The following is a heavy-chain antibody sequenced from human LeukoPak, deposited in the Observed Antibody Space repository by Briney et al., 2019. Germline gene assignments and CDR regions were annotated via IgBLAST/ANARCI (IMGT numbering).Heavy chain of an antibody. D-gene: IGHD4-11*01. Sequence: PGGSLRLSCAASGFTFSSYAMHWVRQAPGKGLEWVAVISYDGSNKYYADSVKGRFTISRDNSKNTLYLQMNSLRAEDTAVYYCARELHGDRYAFDIWGQGTMVTVSS. CDR3: ARELHGDRYAFDI. CDR1: GFTFSSYA. J-gene: IGHJ3*02. CDR2: ISYDGSNK. V-gene: IGHV3-30-3*01.